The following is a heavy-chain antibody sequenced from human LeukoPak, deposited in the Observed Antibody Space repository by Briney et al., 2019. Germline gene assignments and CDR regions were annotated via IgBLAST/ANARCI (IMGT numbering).Heavy chain of an antibody. CDR1: DGSITNYD. Sequence: SETLSLTCTVSDGSITNYDWSWVRQPPGKGLEFIGHVHYSGTTNYNPSLRSRVTISIDTSKKHFFLKLKSVTAADTAVYYCATVYGDFRVEVRNFYSGGQGTWATFS. D-gene: IGHD4-17*01. CDR2: VHYSGTT. J-gene: IGHJ4*02. CDR3: ATVYGDFRVEVRNFYS. V-gene: IGHV4-59*01.